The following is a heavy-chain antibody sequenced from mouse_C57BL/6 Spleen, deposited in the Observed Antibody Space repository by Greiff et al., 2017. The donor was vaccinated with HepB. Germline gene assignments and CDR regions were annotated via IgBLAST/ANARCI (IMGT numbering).Heavy chain of an antibody. J-gene: IGHJ1*03. Sequence: EVKLVESGPGLVKPSQSLSLTCSVPGYSITSGYYWNWIRQFPGNKLEWMGYMSYDGSNNYNPSLKNRIPITRDTSKNQFFLKLNSVTTEDTATYDCAKVDYDVYWYFDVWGTGTTVTVSS. D-gene: IGHD2-4*01. V-gene: IGHV3-6*01. CDR1: GYSITSGYY. CDR3: AKVDYDVYWYFDV. CDR2: MSYDGSN.